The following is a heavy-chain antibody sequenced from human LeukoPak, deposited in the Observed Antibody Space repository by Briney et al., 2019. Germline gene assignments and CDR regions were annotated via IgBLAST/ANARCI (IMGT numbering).Heavy chain of an antibody. Sequence: SQTLSLTCAISGDSVSSNSAAWNWIRQSPSRGLEWLGRTYYRSKWYNDYAVSVKSRITINPDTSKNQFSLKLSSVTAADTAVYYCARHRFDSSSWYSWYFDLWGRGTLVTVSS. J-gene: IGHJ2*01. V-gene: IGHV6-1*01. D-gene: IGHD6-13*01. CDR3: ARHRFDSSSWYSWYFDL. CDR2: TYYRSKWYN. CDR1: GDSVSSNSAA.